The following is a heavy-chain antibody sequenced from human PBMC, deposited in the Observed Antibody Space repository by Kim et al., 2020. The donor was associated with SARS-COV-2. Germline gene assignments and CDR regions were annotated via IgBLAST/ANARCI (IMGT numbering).Heavy chain of an antibody. V-gene: IGHV3-30*18. CDR2: ISYDGSER. CDR3: SKSLFPAFDNWRATWGDY. D-gene: IGHD1-1*01. Sequence: GGSLRLSCAASGLTFSRFGVVWVRQAPGKGLETVALISYDGSERSYTDSVKGRFTISRDNSKNTVDLQMNSLRDEDTAVYYCSKSLFPAFDNWRATWGDYWGQGTLVSVSS. J-gene: IGHJ4*02. CDR1: GLTFSRFG.